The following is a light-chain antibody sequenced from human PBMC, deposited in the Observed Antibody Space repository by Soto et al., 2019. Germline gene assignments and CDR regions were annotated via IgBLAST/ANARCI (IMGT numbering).Light chain of an antibody. Sequence: QSVLTQPPSASGSPGQSVTISCTGTSSDVGGFNYVSWYQQHPGKAPKLMIYEVSKRPSGVPDRFSGSKSGNTASLTVSGLQADDEADYYCSSYVGSNNWVFGGGTKLTVL. CDR3: SSYVGSNNWV. CDR2: EVS. CDR1: SSDVGGFNY. V-gene: IGLV2-8*01. J-gene: IGLJ3*02.